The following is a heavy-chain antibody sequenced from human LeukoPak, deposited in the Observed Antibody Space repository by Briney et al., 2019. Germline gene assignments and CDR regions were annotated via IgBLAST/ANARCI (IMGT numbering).Heavy chain of an antibody. CDR3: ARGENYDILTGYLFDY. CDR2: IYYSGST. V-gene: IGHV4-30-4*01. D-gene: IGHD3-9*01. J-gene: IGHJ4*02. CDR1: RGSISSGDYY. Sequence: PSETLSLTCTVSRGSISSGDYYWSWIRQPPGKGLEWIGYIYYSGSTYYNPSLKSRVTISVDTSKNQFSLKLSSVTAADTAVYYCARGENYDILTGYLFDYWGQGTLVTVSS.